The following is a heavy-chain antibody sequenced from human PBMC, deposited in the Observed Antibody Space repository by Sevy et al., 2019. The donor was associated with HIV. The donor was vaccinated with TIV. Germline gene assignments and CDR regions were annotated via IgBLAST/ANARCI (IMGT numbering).Heavy chain of an antibody. D-gene: IGHD3-22*01. CDR3: VRAGITMIIAGFFDF. J-gene: IGHJ4*02. CDR1: GGSIGNSNSY. Sequence: SETLSLTCIVSGGSIGNSNSYWGWVRQPPGRGLEWIGTVYYNGDTYYKPSLKRRATISVDTSTNQFSLRLTSVTAADTAVYYCVRAGITMIIAGFFDFWGQGTLVTVSS. CDR2: VYYNGDT. V-gene: IGHV4-39*01.